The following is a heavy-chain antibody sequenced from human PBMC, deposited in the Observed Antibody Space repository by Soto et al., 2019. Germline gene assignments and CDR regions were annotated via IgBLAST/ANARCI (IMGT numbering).Heavy chain of an antibody. CDR3: ANASSTISPDY. J-gene: IGHJ4*02. Sequence: GGSLRLSCAASGFTFTDCAMTWVRQAPGKGLEWVSSISGSASSTFYAGSVKGRFTISRDNSRNTVSLKMNSLRAEDTAVYYCANASSTISPDYWGPGTLVTVSS. CDR2: ISGSASST. D-gene: IGHD5-12*01. V-gene: IGHV3-23*01. CDR1: GFTFTDCA.